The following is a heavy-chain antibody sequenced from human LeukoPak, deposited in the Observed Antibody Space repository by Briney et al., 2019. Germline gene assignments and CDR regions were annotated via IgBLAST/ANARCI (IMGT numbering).Heavy chain of an antibody. CDR1: GGSISSYY. Sequence: SETLSLTCTVSGGSISSYYWSWIRQPPGKGLEWIGYIHYSGSTNYNPSLKSRVTISVDTSKNQFSLKLSSVTAADTAVYYCARYSSSWYGEFDYWGQGTLVTVSS. CDR3: ARYSSSWYGEFDY. J-gene: IGHJ4*02. D-gene: IGHD6-13*01. CDR2: IHYSGST. V-gene: IGHV4-59*08.